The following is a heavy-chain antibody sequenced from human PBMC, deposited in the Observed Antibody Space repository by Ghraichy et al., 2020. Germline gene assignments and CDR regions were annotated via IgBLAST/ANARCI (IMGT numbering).Heavy chain of an antibody. J-gene: IGHJ4*02. V-gene: IGHV3-48*01. CDR2: ISSSSSTI. CDR3: ARSHSRGSGSYIPYYFDY. D-gene: IGHD3-10*01. Sequence: GGSLRLSYAASGFTFSSYSMNWVRQAPGKGLEWVSYISSSSSTIYYADSVKGRFTISRDNAKNSLYLQMNSLRAEDTAVYYCARSHSRGSGSYIPYYFDYWGQVTLVTVPS. CDR1: GFTFSSYS.